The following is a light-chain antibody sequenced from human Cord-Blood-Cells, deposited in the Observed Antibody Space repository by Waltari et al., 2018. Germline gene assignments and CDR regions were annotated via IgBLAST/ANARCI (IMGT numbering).Light chain of an antibody. CDR3: SSYTSSSAYV. CDR2: DVS. Sequence: QSALPQPASVSGSPAQSVIISCTGTRRHVGRHHYVFCHQQPPGKAPKLMIYDVSNRPSGVSNRFSGSKSGNTASLTISGLQAEDEADYYCSSYTSSSAYVFGTGTKVTVL. V-gene: IGLV2-14*01. J-gene: IGLJ1*01. CDR1: RRHVGRHHY.